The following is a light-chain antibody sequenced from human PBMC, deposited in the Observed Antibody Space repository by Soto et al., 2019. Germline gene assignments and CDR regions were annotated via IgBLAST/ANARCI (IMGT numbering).Light chain of an antibody. J-gene: IGKJ1*01. V-gene: IGKV1-5*03. CDR3: QQYKSYSCT. Sequence: DIQMTQSPSPLSASVGDRVTITCRASQSVSSWLAWYQQKPGKAPKLLIYKASSLESGVPSRFSGSGSGTVFTLTISSLQPDDFAAYYCQQYKSYSCTFGQGTKVEIK. CDR2: KAS. CDR1: QSVSSW.